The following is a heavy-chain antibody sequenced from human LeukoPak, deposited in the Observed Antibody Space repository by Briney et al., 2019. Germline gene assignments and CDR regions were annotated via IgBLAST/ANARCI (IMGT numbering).Heavy chain of an antibody. Sequence: SVKVSCKASGGTFSSYAISWVRQAPGQGLEWMGRIIPILGIANYAQKFKGRVTITADKSTSTAYMELSSLRSEDTAVYYCARDPGGYSYGLHYFDYWGQGTLVTVSS. D-gene: IGHD5-18*01. CDR1: GGTFSSYA. V-gene: IGHV1-69*04. CDR2: IIPILGIA. J-gene: IGHJ4*02. CDR3: ARDPGGYSYGLHYFDY.